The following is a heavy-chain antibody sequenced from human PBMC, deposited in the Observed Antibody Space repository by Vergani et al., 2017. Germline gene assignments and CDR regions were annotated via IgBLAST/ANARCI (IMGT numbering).Heavy chain of an antibody. CDR2: IYHSGST. CDR1: GGSISSSNW. V-gene: IGHV4-4*02. J-gene: IGHJ5*02. D-gene: IGHD4-17*01. CDR3: ARDARLHYGDYVENWFDP. Sequence: QVQLQESGPGLVKPSGTLSLTCAVSGGSISSSNWWSWVRQPPGKGLEWIGEIYHSGSTNYNPSLKSRVTISVEKSKNQFSLKLSSVTAADTAVYYCARDARLHYGDYVENWFDPWGQGTLVTVSS.